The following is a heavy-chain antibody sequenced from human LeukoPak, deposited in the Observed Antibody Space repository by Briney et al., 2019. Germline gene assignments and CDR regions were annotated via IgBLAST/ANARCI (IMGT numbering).Heavy chain of an antibody. Sequence: SETLSLTCTVSGGSISSYYWSWIRQPPGKGLEWIGYIYTSGSTNYNPSLKSRVTISVGTSKNQFSLKLSSVTAADTAVYYCARRFPDFWSGYRSYYYYMDVWGKGTTVTVSS. V-gene: IGHV4-4*09. CDR2: IYTSGST. J-gene: IGHJ6*03. CDR1: GGSISSYY. D-gene: IGHD3-3*01. CDR3: ARRFPDFWSGYRSYYYYMDV.